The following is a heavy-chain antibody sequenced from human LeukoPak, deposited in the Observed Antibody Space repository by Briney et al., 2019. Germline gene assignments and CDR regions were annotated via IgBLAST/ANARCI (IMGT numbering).Heavy chain of an antibody. CDR1: GGSISSYY. CDR2: IYFSGNT. CDR3: ARDRPGGSSLDY. Sequence: PSETLSLTCNVSGGSISSYYWSWIRQPPGKGLEWIGYIYFSGNTHYNPSLKSRVTILVDTSKNEFSLKLSSVTAADTAIYYCARDRPGGSSLDYWGQGTLVTVSS. J-gene: IGHJ4*02. V-gene: IGHV4-59*13. D-gene: IGHD6-13*01.